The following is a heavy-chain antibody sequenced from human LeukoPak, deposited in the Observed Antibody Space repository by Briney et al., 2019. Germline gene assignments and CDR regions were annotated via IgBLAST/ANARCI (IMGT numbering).Heavy chain of an antibody. J-gene: IGHJ4*02. Sequence: SQTLSLTCAISGDSVPSNSVAWNWIRQSPSRGLEWLGRTSYRSKWYNNYAVSVESRITINPDTSRNQFSLQLKSVTPEDTAVYYCARWDHGTAYFDSWGQGTLVTVSS. V-gene: IGHV6-1*01. D-gene: IGHD1-26*01. CDR3: ARWDHGTAYFDS. CDR2: TSYRSKWYN. CDR1: GDSVPSNSVA.